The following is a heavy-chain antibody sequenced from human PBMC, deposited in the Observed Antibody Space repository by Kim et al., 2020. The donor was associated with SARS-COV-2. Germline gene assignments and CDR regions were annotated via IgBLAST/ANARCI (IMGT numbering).Heavy chain of an antibody. CDR2: ISYDGSNK. CDR1: GFTFSSYA. CDR3: ARDAGGYLDY. J-gene: IGHJ4*02. D-gene: IGHD2-8*02. Sequence: GGSLRLSCAASGFTFSSYAMHWVRRAPGKGLEWVAVISYDGSNKYYVDSVKGRFTISRDNSKNTLYLQMNSLRAEDTAVYYCARDAGGYLDYWGQGTLVTVSS. V-gene: IGHV3-30*04.